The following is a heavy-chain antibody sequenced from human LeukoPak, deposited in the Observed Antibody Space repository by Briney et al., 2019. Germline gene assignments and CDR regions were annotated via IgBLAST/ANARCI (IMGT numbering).Heavy chain of an antibody. CDR1: GYSIGSGFY. CDR3: ARASGSYGSGSYYYSGMDV. V-gene: IGHV4-38-2*01. D-gene: IGHD3-10*01. Sequence: SETLSLTCAVSGYSIGSGFYWGWIRQPPGKGLEWIGSIFHSGSTYYNPSLKSRVTISIDTSKNQFSLKLSSVTAADTALYYCARASGSYGSGSYYYSGMDVWGKGTTVTVSS. J-gene: IGHJ6*04. CDR2: IFHSGST.